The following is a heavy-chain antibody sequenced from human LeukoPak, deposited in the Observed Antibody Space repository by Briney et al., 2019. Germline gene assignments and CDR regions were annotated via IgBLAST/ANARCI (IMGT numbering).Heavy chain of an antibody. CDR1: GGSISSGGSY. V-gene: IGHV4-30-2*01. CDR3: ARDLYDSSGSHAFDI. D-gene: IGHD3-22*01. CDR2: IYHSGST. J-gene: IGHJ3*02. Sequence: SQTLSLTCTVSGGSISSGGSYWSWIRQPPGKGLEWIGYIYHSGSTYYNPSLKSRVTISVDRSKNQFSLKLSSVTAADTAVYYCARDLYDSSGSHAFDIWGQGTMVTVSS.